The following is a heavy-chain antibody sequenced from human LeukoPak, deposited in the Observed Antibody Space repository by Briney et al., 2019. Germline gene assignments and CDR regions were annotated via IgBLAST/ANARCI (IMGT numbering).Heavy chain of an antibody. CDR3: ARDLSTQYYDFWSGYYDYNWFDP. D-gene: IGHD3-3*01. Sequence: SETLSLTCTVSGYSISSGYYWGWIRQPPGKGLEWIGSIYHSGSTYYNPSLKSLVTISVDTSKNQFSLKLSSVTAAETAVYYCARDLSTQYYDFWSGYYDYNWFDPWGQGTLVTVSS. CDR2: IYHSGST. J-gene: IGHJ5*02. V-gene: IGHV4-38-2*02. CDR1: GYSISSGYY.